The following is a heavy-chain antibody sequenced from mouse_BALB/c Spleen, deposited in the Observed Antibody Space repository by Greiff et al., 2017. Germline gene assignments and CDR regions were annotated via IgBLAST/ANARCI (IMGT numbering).Heavy chain of an antibody. CDR1: GFTFSSYT. V-gene: IGHV5-6-4*01. J-gene: IGHJ1*01. CDR3: TRGYDEWYFDV. Sequence: EVQLQESGGGLVKPGGSLKLSCAASGFTFSSYTMSWVRQTPEKRLEWVATISSGGSYTYYPDSVKGRFTISRDNAENTLYLQMSSLKSEDTAMYYCTRGYDEWYFDVWGAGTTVTVSS. CDR2: ISSGGSYT. D-gene: IGHD2-2*01.